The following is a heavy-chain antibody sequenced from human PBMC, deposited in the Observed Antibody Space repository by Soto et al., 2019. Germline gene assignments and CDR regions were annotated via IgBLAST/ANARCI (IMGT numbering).Heavy chain of an antibody. V-gene: IGHV1-2*02. Sequence: VASVKVSCKASGYTFTGYYIHWVRQAPGQGLEWMGWINPNSGGTNYAQKSQGRVTMTRDTSISTAYMELSRLRSDDTAVFYCARWYCGSTSCFQPFDYWGQGTQVTVSS. CDR1: GYTFTGYY. CDR2: INPNSGGT. J-gene: IGHJ4*02. CDR3: ARWYCGSTSCFQPFDY. D-gene: IGHD2-2*01.